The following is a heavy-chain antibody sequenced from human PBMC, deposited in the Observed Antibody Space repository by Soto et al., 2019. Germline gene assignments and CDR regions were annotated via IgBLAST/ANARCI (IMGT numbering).Heavy chain of an antibody. Sequence: EVQLLESGGGLVQPGGSLRLSCAASGFTFSSYAMSWVRQAPGKGLEWVSAISGSGGSTYYADSVKGRFTISRDNSKNTLYLQMNGLRAEDTAVYYCAKEREAYSSGWYGGFDYWGQGTLVTVSS. J-gene: IGHJ4*02. D-gene: IGHD6-19*01. CDR1: GFTFSSYA. CDR3: AKEREAYSSGWYGGFDY. V-gene: IGHV3-23*01. CDR2: ISGSGGST.